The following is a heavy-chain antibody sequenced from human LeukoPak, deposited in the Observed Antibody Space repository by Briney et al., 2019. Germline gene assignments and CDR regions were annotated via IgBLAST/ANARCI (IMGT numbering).Heavy chain of an antibody. Sequence: AGSLRLSCAVSGHTFNNHALHCVRQAQGKGLECLSLISYEGDSSYYADSVKGRFTISRDNSRRTLYLHLKALRHEDSPVYFCARARRTTVAFIDAFHLWGRGTTLTVSS. CDR3: ARARRTTVAFIDAFHL. J-gene: IGHJ3*01. CDR1: GHTFNNHA. D-gene: IGHD1-1*01. CDR2: ISYEGDSS. V-gene: IGHV3-30*04.